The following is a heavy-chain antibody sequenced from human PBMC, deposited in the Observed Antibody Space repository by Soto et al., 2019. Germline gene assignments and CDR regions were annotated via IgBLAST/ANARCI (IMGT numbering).Heavy chain of an antibody. CDR1: GFTFSNAW. D-gene: IGHD3-3*01. V-gene: IGHV3-15*01. CDR2: IKSKTDGGTT. CDR3: TTELGYDFWSGYYRRFDY. J-gene: IGHJ4*02. Sequence: GGSQRLSCAASGFTFSNAWRSWVRQAPGKGLEWVGRIKSKTDGGTTDYAAPVKGRFTISRDDSKNTLYLQMNSLKTEDTAVYYCTTELGYDFWSGYYRRFDYWGQGTLVTVSS.